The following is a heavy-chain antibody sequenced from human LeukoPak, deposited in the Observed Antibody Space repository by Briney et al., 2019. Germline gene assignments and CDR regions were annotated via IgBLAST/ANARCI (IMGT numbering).Heavy chain of an antibody. CDR1: RGTFSSYA. J-gene: IGHJ4*02. CDR3: ARGPLLPLDY. Sequence: SVKVSCKVSRGTFSSYAISWVRQAPGQGLEWMGRIIPIFGTANYAQKFQGRVTITTDESTSTAYMELSSLRSEDTAVYYCARGPLLPLDYWGQGTLVTVSS. CDR2: IIPIFGTA. D-gene: IGHD1-26*01. V-gene: IGHV1-69*05.